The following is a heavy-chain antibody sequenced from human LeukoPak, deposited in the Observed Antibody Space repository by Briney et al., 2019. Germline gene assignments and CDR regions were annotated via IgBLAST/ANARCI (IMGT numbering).Heavy chain of an antibody. CDR3: ARSGPKDGYKGFDI. Sequence: GGSLRLSCAASGFSFSDYYMSWIRQAPGKRLEWVSYISRSISYTNYADSVKGRFTISRDNAKNSLFPQMNSLRAEDTAVYYCARSGPKDGYKGFDIWGQGTVVTVSS. CDR1: GFSFSDYY. D-gene: IGHD5-24*01. J-gene: IGHJ3*02. CDR2: ISRSISYT. V-gene: IGHV3-11*03.